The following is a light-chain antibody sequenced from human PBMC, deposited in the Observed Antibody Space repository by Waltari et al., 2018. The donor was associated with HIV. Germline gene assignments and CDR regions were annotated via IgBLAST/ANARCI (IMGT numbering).Light chain of an antibody. CDR2: KDD. V-gene: IGLV1-47*01. CDR3: AAWDDRLTGPWV. CDR1: SSNIGSNY. J-gene: IGLJ3*02. Sequence: QSVLTQPPSASGTPGQRVTISCSGSSSNIGSNYVYWYQQLPGTTPKLLIYKDDQRPSGVPDRFSGSKSGTSASLAISGLRSEDEADYYCAAWDDRLTGPWVFGGGTKLAVL.